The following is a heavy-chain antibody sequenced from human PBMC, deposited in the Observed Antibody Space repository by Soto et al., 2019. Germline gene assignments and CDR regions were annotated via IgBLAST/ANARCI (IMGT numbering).Heavy chain of an antibody. J-gene: IGHJ4*02. Sequence: SETLSRTCTVSGGSISSYYWNWIRQPPGKGLEWIGYIYDSGSTNYNPSLKSRVTISVDTSKNQFSLKLSSVTAADTAVYYCARGEGNGSYYFDYWGQGALVTVSS. CDR2: IYDSGST. CDR3: ARGEGNGSYYFDY. V-gene: IGHV4-59*01. CDR1: GGSISSYY. D-gene: IGHD1-26*01.